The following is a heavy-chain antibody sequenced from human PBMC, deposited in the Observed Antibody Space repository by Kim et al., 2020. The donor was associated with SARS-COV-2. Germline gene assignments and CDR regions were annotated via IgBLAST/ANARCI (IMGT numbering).Heavy chain of an antibody. V-gene: IGHV1-2*02. CDR1: GYTFTDYY. CDR3: ARGARPAALGARFDR. J-gene: IGHJ5*02. Sequence: ASVKVSCQASGYTFTDYYIHWVRQAPGQGLEWMGWINTRTAATNYAENFQGRVTMTRDTSVSTAYMELRSDDTAVYYCARGARPAALGARFDRWCQGTPV. D-gene: IGHD3-16*01. CDR2: INTRTAAT.